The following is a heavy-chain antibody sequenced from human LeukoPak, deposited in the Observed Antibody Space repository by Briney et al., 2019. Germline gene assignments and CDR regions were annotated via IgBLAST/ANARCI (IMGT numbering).Heavy chain of an antibody. CDR1: GGTFSSYA. D-gene: IGHD6-6*01. V-gene: IGHV1-69*04. J-gene: IGHJ4*02. CDR2: IIPILGIA. Sequence: SVKVSCKASGGTFSSYAISWVRQAPGQGLEWMGRIIPILGIANYAQKFQGRVTITADKSTSTAYMELSSLRSEDTAVYYCARDLYSSSSPYYFDYWGQGTLVTVSS. CDR3: ARDLYSSSSPYYFDY.